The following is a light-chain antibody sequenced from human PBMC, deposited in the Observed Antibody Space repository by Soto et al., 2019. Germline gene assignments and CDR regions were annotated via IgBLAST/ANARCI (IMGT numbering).Light chain of an antibody. V-gene: IGKV4-1*01. Sequence: DIVLTQSPASLAVSLPERATLNRKCSHNLFYSSDNKNYLSWYQQKPGQAPRILIYGESSRATGIKDRFSGSGSGTDCTRNISRLEPEDVAVYYGQQYGSSPITCGQGTRLENK. CDR3: QQYGSSPIT. CDR2: GES. J-gene: IGKJ5*01. CDR1: HNLFYSSDNKNY.